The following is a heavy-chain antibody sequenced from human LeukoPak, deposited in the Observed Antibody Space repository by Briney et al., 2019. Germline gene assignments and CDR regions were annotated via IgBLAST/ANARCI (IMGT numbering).Heavy chain of an antibody. D-gene: IGHD5-12*01. CDR3: AWVQAYNGYVAEPIDY. V-gene: IGHV4-38-2*01. CDR2: IYHSGST. J-gene: IGHJ4*02. Sequence: SETLSLTCAVSGYSISSGYYWGWIRQPPGKGLEWIGSIYHSGSTYYNPSLKSRVTISVDTSKNQFSLNLSSVTAADTGVYYCAWVQAYNGYVAEPIDYWGQGTLVTVSS. CDR1: GYSISSGYY.